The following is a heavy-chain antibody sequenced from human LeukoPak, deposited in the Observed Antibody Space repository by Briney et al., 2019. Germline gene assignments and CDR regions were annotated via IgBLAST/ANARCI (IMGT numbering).Heavy chain of an antibody. CDR1: GFTCSRDG. V-gene: IGHV3-48*02. CDR3: ARRHDALVI. Sequence: GGSQLLSYSPSGFTCSRDGMSWARQAPGKGLEWVSYISSSSSTIYYADSVKGRFTISRDNAKTSLYLQMNSLRDEDTAVYYWARRHDALVIWG. CDR2: ISSSSSTI. J-gene: IGHJ3*02.